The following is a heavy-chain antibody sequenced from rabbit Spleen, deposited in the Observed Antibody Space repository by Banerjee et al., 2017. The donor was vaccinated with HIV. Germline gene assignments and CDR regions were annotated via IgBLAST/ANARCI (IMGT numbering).Heavy chain of an antibody. CDR1: GFSFSSSYY. CDR2: IYTGNAKT. Sequence: QSLEESGGGLVQPEGSLTLTCTASGFSFSSSYYMCWVRQAPGKGLEWIGCIYTGNAKTYYASWAKGRFTISKSSSTTVTLQMTSLTAADTATYFCARAIVPWLGLTRLDLWGQGTLVTVS. V-gene: IGHV1S40*01. J-gene: IGHJ3*01. D-gene: IGHD4-1*01. CDR3: ARAIVPWLGLTRLDL.